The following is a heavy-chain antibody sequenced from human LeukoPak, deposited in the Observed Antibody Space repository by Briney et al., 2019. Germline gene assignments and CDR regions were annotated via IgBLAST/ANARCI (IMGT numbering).Heavy chain of an antibody. D-gene: IGHD4-11*01. V-gene: IGHV4-59*08. CDR2: IYYTGST. J-gene: IGHJ6*02. CDR3: ARHPTVLKYYYYGMDV. Sequence: PSETLSHTCTVSGGSIRSYYWSWIRQPPGKGLEWIGYIYYTGSTNYNPSLKSRVTISVDTSKNQFSLKLSSVTAADTAVYYCARHPTVLKYYYYGMDVWGQGTTVTVSS. CDR1: GGSIRSYY.